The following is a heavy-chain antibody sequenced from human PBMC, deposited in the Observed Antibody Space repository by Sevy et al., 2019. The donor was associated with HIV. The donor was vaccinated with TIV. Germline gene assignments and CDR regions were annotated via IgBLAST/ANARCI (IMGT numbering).Heavy chain of an antibody. Sequence: GGYLRLSCAASGFTFITYTMNWVRQAPGKGLEWVSSIGISSSYIYYADSVKGRFTISRDNAKNSLYLQMNSLRAEDMAVYYCARANLDSRGSYDAFDIWGQGTMVTVSS. J-gene: IGHJ3*02. CDR3: ARANLDSRGSYDAFDI. V-gene: IGHV3-21*01. D-gene: IGHD3-22*01. CDR1: GFTFITYT. CDR2: IGISSSYI.